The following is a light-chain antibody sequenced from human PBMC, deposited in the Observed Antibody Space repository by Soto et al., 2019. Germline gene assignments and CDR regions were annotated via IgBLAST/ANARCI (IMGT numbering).Light chain of an antibody. V-gene: IGLV1-44*01. CDR1: NSNIGSNK. Sequence: QSVLTQPPSASGTPGQRVSISCSGSNSNIGSNKVNWYQQLPGTAPKVLIYTSNQRPSGVPDRFSGSKSGTSASLAISGLQSEDEADYYCATWHDSLHGYVFGTGTKVTVL. CDR3: ATWHDSLHGYV. CDR2: TSN. J-gene: IGLJ1*01.